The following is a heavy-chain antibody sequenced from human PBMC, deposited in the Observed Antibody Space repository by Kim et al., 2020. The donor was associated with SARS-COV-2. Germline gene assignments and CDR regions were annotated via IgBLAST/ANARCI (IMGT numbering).Heavy chain of an antibody. CDR2: INHSGST. D-gene: IGHD6-19*01. J-gene: IGHJ4*02. CDR3: ARDRGPRYSSGWYGY. CDR1: GGSFSGYY. V-gene: IGHV4-34*01. Sequence: SETLSLTCAVYGGSFSGYYWSWIRQPPGKGLEWIGEINHSGSTNYNPSLKSRVTISVDTSKNQFSLKLSSVTAADTAVYYCARDRGPRYSSGWYGYWGQGTLVTVSS.